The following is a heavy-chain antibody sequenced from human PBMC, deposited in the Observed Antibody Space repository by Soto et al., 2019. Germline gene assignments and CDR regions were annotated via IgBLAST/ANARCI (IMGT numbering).Heavy chain of an antibody. D-gene: IGHD2-2*01. Sequence: SETLSLTCTVSDGSISSYYWIWIRQPPGKGLEWIGYIYYSGSTNYNPSLKSRVTISVDTSKNQFSLKLSSVTAADTAVYYCARANYIVVVPAATANWFDPWGQGTLVTVSS. CDR1: DGSISSYY. J-gene: IGHJ5*02. CDR2: IYYSGST. CDR3: ARANYIVVVPAATANWFDP. V-gene: IGHV4-59*12.